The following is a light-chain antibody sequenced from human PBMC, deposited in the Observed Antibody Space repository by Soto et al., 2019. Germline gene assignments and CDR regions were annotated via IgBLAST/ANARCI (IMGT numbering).Light chain of an antibody. CDR2: DAS. V-gene: IGKV3D-20*02. CDR3: QQRSNWPPAT. J-gene: IGKJ1*01. CDR1: QTVRNNY. Sequence: EFVLTQSPGTLSLSPGERATLSCRASQTVRNNYLAWYQQKPGQAPRLLIYDASSRATGIPDRFSGGGSGTDFTLTIRSLEPEDFAVYYCQQRSNWPPATFGQGTTGDIK.